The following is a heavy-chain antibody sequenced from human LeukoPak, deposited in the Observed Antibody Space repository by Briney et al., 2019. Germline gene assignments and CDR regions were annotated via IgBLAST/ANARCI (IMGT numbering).Heavy chain of an antibody. Sequence: SETLSLTCAVYGGSFSGYYWSWIRQPPGKGLEWIGEINHSGSANYNPSLKSRVTISVDTSKNQFSLKLSSVTAADTAVYYCARGRGTTVTIFDYWGQGTLVTVSS. V-gene: IGHV4-34*01. J-gene: IGHJ4*02. CDR1: GGSFSGYY. CDR3: ARGRGTTVTIFDY. D-gene: IGHD4-17*01. CDR2: INHSGSA.